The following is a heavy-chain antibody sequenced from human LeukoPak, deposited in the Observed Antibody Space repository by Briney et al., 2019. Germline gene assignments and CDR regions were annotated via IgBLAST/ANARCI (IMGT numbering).Heavy chain of an antibody. D-gene: IGHD2-8*01. Sequence: GRSLRLSCAASGFTFSSYAMHWVRQAPGKGLEWVAVISYDGSNKYYADSVKGRFTISRDNSKNTLYLQMNSLRAEDTAVYYCAREAQTNGDYYMDVWGKGTTVTVSS. J-gene: IGHJ6*03. CDR3: AREAQTNGDYYMDV. V-gene: IGHV3-30*04. CDR1: GFTFSSYA. CDR2: ISYDGSNK.